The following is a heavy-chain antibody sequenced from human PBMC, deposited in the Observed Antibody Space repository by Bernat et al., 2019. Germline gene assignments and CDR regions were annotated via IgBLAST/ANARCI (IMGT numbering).Heavy chain of an antibody. CDR3: ARASGSGEDDAFDI. V-gene: IGHV3-30-3*01. CDR1: GFTFSSYA. Sequence: VQLVESGGGVVQPGRSLRLSCAASGFTFSSYAMHWVRQAPGKGLEWVAVISYDGSNKYYADSVKGRFTISRDNSKNTLYLQMNSLRAEDTAVYYCARASGSGEDDAFDIWGQGTMVTVSS. CDR2: ISYDGSNK. J-gene: IGHJ3*02. D-gene: IGHD3-10*01.